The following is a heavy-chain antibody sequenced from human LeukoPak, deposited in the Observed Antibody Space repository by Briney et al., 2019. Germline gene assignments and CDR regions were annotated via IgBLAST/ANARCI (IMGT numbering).Heavy chain of an antibody. J-gene: IGHJ6*03. Sequence: GGSLRLSCAASGFTFSSYNMNWVRQAPRKGLELVSSVTITCSYTFYADSLKSRFTISRDNAKNSLYLQMNSLRAEDTAIYYCARDPYSGSYGDSYYYYMDVWGKGTTVTISS. CDR1: GFTFSSYN. V-gene: IGHV3-21*01. D-gene: IGHD1-26*01. CDR3: ARDPYSGSYGDSYYYYMDV. CDR2: VTITCSYT.